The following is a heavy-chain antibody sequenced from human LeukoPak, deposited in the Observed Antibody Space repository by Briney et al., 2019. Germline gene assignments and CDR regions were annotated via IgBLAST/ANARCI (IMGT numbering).Heavy chain of an antibody. D-gene: IGHD5/OR15-5a*01. CDR2: INHSGST. V-gene: IGHV4-34*01. CDR1: GGSFSGYY. Sequence: SEPLSVTCAVYGGSFSGYYWSWIRQPPGPRLQWIGEINHSGSTNYNPSLKSRVTISVDTSKNQFSLKLSSVTAADTAVYYCVRWSTIYVSIDYWGQGTLVTVSS. CDR3: VRWSTIYVSIDY. J-gene: IGHJ4*02.